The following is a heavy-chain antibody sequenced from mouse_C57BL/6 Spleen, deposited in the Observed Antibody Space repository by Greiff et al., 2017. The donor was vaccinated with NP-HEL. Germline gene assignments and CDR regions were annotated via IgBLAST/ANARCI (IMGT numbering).Heavy chain of an antibody. CDR3: AMGRGCDY. CDR2: ISSGSSTI. J-gene: IGHJ2*01. V-gene: IGHV5-17*01. CDR1: GFTFSDYG. Sequence: EVKLMESGGGLVKPGGSLKLSCAASGFTFSDYGMHWVRQAPEKGLEWVAYISSGSSTIYYADTVKGRFTISRDNAKNTLFLQMTSLRSEDTAMYYCAMGRGCDYWGQGTTLTVSS.